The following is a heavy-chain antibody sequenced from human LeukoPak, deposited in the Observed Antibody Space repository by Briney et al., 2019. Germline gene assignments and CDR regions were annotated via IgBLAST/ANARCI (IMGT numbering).Heavy chain of an antibody. CDR1: GFTFSSYG. V-gene: IGHV3-23*01. D-gene: IGHD2-2*02. CDR3: AKLPYYCSSTSCYSDY. CDR2: ISGSGGST. Sequence: PGGSLRLSCAASGFTFSSYGMSWVRQAPGKGLEWVSAISGSGGSTYYADSVKGRFTISRDNSKNTLYLQMNSLRAEDTAVYYCAKLPYYCSSTSCYSDYWGQGTLVTVSS. J-gene: IGHJ4*02.